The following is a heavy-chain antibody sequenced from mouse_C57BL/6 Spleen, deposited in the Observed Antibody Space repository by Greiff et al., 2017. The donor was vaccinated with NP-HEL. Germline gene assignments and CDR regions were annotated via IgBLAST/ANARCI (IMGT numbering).Heavy chain of an antibody. CDR3: AGFYGSREGAY. J-gene: IGHJ3*01. CDR2: IYPGDGDT. D-gene: IGHD1-1*01. Sequence: VKLMESGAELVKPGASVKISCKASGYAFSSYWMNWVKQRPGKGLEWIGQIYPGDGDTNYNGKFKGKATLTADKSSSTAYMQLSSLTSEDSAVYFCAGFYGSREGAYWGQGTLVTVSA. CDR1: GYAFSSYW. V-gene: IGHV1-80*01.